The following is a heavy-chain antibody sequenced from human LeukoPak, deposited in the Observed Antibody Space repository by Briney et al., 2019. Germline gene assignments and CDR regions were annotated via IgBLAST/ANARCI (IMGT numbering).Heavy chain of an antibody. Sequence: GGSLRLSCAASGFTFSSYAMSWVRQAPGKGLEWVAKIWYDGSNKYYADSVKGRFTISRDNSKNTLYLQMNSLRAEDTAAYYCAREMSNATMVALDYWGQGTLVTVSS. CDR3: AREMSNATMVALDY. CDR1: GFTFSSYA. CDR2: IWYDGSNK. J-gene: IGHJ4*02. D-gene: IGHD2-15*01. V-gene: IGHV3-33*08.